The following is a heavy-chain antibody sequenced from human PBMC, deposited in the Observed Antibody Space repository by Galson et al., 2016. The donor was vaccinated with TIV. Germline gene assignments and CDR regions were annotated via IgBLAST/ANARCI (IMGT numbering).Heavy chain of an antibody. Sequence: SLRLSCAVSGFTFSDYYMVWVRQAPGKGLQWVLYISSTGFLTNYADSVKGRFTVSRDNAKDSVFLQMNSLTAEDTAVYYCARGSLDLWGQGTLVTVSS. CDR1: GFTFSDYY. CDR3: ARGSLDL. CDR2: ISSTGFLT. V-gene: IGHV3-11*05. J-gene: IGHJ5*02.